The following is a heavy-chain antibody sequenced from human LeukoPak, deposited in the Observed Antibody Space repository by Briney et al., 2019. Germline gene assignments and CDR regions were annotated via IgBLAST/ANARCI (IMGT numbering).Heavy chain of an antibody. CDR2: IYTSGST. CDR3: ARISSSPYYFDY. Sequence: TSETLSLTCTVSGGSISTHYCNWVRQPAGKGLEWIGRIYTSGSTNYNPSLKSRVTMSVDTSKNQFSLKLSSVTAADTAGYYCARISSSPYYFDYWGQGTLVTVSS. D-gene: IGHD6-6*01. J-gene: IGHJ4*02. CDR1: GGSISTHY. V-gene: IGHV4-4*07.